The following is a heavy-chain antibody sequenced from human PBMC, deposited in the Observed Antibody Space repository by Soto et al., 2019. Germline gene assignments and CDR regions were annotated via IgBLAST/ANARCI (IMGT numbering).Heavy chain of an antibody. J-gene: IGHJ4*02. CDR2: ISGSGGST. Sequence: GGSLRLSCASSGCTFSSYAMSWVRQAPGKGLEWVSAISGSGGSTYYADSVKGRFTISRDNSKNTLFLQMNSLRAEDTAVYYCAKRPTYYYDSSGYYFDYWGQGTLVTVSS. CDR3: AKRPTYYYDSSGYYFDY. V-gene: IGHV3-23*01. D-gene: IGHD3-22*01. CDR1: GCTFSSYA.